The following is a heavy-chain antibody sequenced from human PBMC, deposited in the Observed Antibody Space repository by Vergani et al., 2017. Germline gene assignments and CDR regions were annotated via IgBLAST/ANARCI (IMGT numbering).Heavy chain of an antibody. V-gene: IGHV1-46*01. Sequence: QVQLVQSGAEVKKPGASVKVSCKASGYTFTSYYMHWVRQAPGQGLEWMGIINPSGGSTSYAQKFKGRVTMTRDTSTSTVYMERSSLRSEDTAVYYCARERPRIVVVPAAYHNWFDPWGQGTLVTVSS. CDR3: ARERPRIVVVPAAYHNWFDP. CDR1: GYTFTSYY. J-gene: IGHJ5*02. CDR2: INPSGGST. D-gene: IGHD2-2*01.